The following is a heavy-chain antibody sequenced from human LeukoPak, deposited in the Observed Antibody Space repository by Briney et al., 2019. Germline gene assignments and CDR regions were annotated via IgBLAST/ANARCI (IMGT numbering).Heavy chain of an antibody. Sequence: SVKVSCKASGGTFSSYAISWVRQAPGEGLEWMGGIIPIFGTANYAQKFQGRVTITADESTSTAYMELSSLRSEDTAVYYCARGSSSGSPVDYWGQGTLVTVSS. CDR3: ARGSSSGSPVDY. CDR1: GGTFSSYA. V-gene: IGHV1-69*01. J-gene: IGHJ4*02. D-gene: IGHD3-22*01. CDR2: IIPIFGTA.